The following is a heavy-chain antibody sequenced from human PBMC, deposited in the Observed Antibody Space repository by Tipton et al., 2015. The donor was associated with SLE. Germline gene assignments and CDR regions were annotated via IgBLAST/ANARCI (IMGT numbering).Heavy chain of an antibody. J-gene: IGHJ4*02. Sequence: TLSLTCSVSGGSISSYYWSWIRQPPGKGLEWIGYISDGGGTNHNPSLKSRVTISVDPAKDQFSLKLTSVTAADTAVYYCARQFGLTIYGLVIPHPFDYWGQGTLATVSS. CDR3: ARQFGLTIYGLVIPHPFDY. D-gene: IGHD3-3*01. V-gene: IGHV4-59*08. CDR1: GGSISSYY. CDR2: ISDGGGT.